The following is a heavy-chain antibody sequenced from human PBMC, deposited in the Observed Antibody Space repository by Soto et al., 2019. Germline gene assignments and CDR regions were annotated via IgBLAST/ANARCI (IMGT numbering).Heavy chain of an antibody. CDR1: GGSVSSGSYY. J-gene: IGHJ4*02. CDR3: ARGGATVTT. Sequence: QVQLQESGPGLVKPSETLSLTCTVSGGSVSSGSYYWSWIRQPPGKGLEWIGYIYYSGSTNYNPSLKSRVTISVDTSKNQFSLKLSSVTAVDTAVYYCARGGATVTTWGQGTLVTVSS. D-gene: IGHD4-17*01. CDR2: IYYSGST. V-gene: IGHV4-61*01.